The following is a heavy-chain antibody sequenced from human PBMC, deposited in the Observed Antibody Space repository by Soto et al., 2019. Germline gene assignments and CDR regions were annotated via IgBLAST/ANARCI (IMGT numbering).Heavy chain of an antibody. D-gene: IGHD6-6*01. CDR1: GFTLRGYA. V-gene: IGHV3-64*01. Sequence: EVQLAESGGGVAQPAGSLRLSCAASGFTLRGYAMDWVRQAPGKGLEYVSGTSSNGVGTYYANSVQGRFTISRDNSKNTVYLQMGSLRPEDMAVYYCARRARPDFYYMDVWGKGTTVTVS. CDR2: TSSNGVGT. CDR3: ARRARPDFYYMDV. J-gene: IGHJ6*03.